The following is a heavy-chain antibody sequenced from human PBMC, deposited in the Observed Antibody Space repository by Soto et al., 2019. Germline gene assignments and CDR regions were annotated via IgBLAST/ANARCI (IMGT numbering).Heavy chain of an antibody. CDR1: GGSISSTTYY. Sequence: SETLSLTCTVSGGSISSTTYYWGWIRQPPGKGLEWIASIYYSGSTYYNPSLKSRVTISVDTSKNQFSLKLSSVTAADTAVYYCARHFSSALLPVNWSAPWGQGTLVPVSS. D-gene: IGHD1-26*01. V-gene: IGHV4-39*01. CDR2: IYYSGST. CDR3: ARHFSSALLPVNWSAP. J-gene: IGHJ5*02.